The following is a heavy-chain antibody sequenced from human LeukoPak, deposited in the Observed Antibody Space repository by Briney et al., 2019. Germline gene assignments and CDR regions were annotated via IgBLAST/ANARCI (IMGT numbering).Heavy chain of an antibody. CDR2: INPSGGST. D-gene: IGHD3-10*01. Sequence: ASVTVSCKASGYTFTSYYMHWVRQAPGQGLEWMGIINPSGGSTSYAQKFQGRVTMTRDTSTSTVYMELSSLRSEDTAVYYCARVVGSYYGSGSYPYYFDYWGQGTLVTVSS. CDR1: GYTFTSYY. CDR3: ARVVGSYYGSGSYPYYFDY. V-gene: IGHV1-46*01. J-gene: IGHJ4*02.